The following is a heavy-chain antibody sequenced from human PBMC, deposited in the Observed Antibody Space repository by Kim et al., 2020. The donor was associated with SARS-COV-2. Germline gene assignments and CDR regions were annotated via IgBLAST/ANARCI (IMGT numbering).Heavy chain of an antibody. Sequence: DSVKGRFTISRDNSKNTLYLQMNSLRAEDTAVYYCAKPHSGYDLPHAFDIWGQGTMVTVSS. CDR3: AKPHSGYDLPHAFDI. V-gene: IGHV3-23*01. D-gene: IGHD5-12*01. J-gene: IGHJ3*02.